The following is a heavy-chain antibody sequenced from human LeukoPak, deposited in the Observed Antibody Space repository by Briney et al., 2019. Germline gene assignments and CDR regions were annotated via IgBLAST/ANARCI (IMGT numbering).Heavy chain of an antibody. Sequence: GSLRLSCAASGYTFTIVWISWVRQPPGKGLEWIGEIHRSGSPNYNPSLQSRVTISIDRSRNQIALELSSVTAADTAVYYCAREILGGFNPGAYWGQGTLVTVSS. CDR1: GYTFTIVW. CDR2: IHRSGSP. CDR3: AREILGGFNPGAY. J-gene: IGHJ4*02. V-gene: IGHV4-4*02. D-gene: IGHD1-14*01.